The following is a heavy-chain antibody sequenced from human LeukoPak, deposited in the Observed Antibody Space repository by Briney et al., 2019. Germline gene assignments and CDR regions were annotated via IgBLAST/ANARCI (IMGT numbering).Heavy chain of an antibody. Sequence: GGSLRLSCAASGFTFKTYGMHWVRQAPGKGLEWVAFIRYDGSNKYYADSVKGRFTISRDNSKNTLYLQMNSLKTEDTAVYYCTTGVGSGSYYWGQGTLVTVSS. CDR3: TTGVGSGSYY. V-gene: IGHV3-30*02. J-gene: IGHJ4*02. CDR2: IRYDGSNK. D-gene: IGHD3-10*01. CDR1: GFTFKTYG.